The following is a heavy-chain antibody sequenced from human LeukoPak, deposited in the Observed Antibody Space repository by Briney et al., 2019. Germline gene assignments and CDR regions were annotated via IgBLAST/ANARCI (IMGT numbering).Heavy chain of an antibody. CDR1: GFTFRSHA. CDR3: AKDREAVGVLETTYFDY. V-gene: IGHV3-23*01. D-gene: IGHD1-26*01. CDR2: IGVSGSRT. J-gene: IGHJ4*02. Sequence: GGSLRLSCAASGFTFRSHAMSWFRQAPGKGLKWVSGIGVSGSRTYYADSVKGRFTISRDNSKNTLYLQMNSLRAEDTAVYYCAKDREAVGVLETTYFDYWGRGTLVTASS.